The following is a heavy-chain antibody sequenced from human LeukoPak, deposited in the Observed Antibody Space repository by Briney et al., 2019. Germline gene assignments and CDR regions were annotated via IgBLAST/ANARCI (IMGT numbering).Heavy chain of an antibody. J-gene: IGHJ4*02. CDR3: ASEYCSGDSCEGGHFDY. CDR2: IYYSGST. V-gene: IGHV4-38-2*02. CDR1: GYSISSGYY. D-gene: IGHD2-15*01. Sequence: SETLSLTCTVSGYSISSGYYWGWIRQPPGKGLEWIGSIYYSGSTYYNPSLKSRVTISVDTSKNQFSLKLSSVTAADTAIYYCASEYCSGDSCEGGHFDYWGQGTLVTVSS.